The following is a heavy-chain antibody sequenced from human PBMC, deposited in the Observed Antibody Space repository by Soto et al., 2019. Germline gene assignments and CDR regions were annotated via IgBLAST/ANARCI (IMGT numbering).Heavy chain of an antibody. D-gene: IGHD2-8*02. J-gene: IGHJ6*02. CDR3: VKDWTGKTCPCMDV. CDR1: GFPFSDYA. Sequence: GGSLRLSCVASGFPFSDYAMTWVRQAPGQGLEWVSTIGGGAGSTYYANSVKGRFTISRDNSKNTVYLQMSSLRAEDTAIYYCVKDWTGKTCPCMDVWGQGTTVTVSS. V-gene: IGHV3-23*01. CDR2: IGGGAGST.